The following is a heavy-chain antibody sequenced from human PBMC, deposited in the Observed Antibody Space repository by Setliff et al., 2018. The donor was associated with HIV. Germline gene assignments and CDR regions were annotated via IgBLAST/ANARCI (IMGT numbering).Heavy chain of an antibody. CDR2: IYYSGST. J-gene: IGHJ4*02. D-gene: IGHD3-10*01. V-gene: IGHV4-30-4*08. CDR3: ARDTTFGYGSGSVDY. Sequence: LSLTCTVSGGSIRSGDYYWSWIRQPPGKGLEWIGYIYYSGSTYYNPSLKSRVTISVDTSKNQFSLKLSSVTAADTAVYYCARDTTFGYGSGSVDYWGQGTLVTVSS. CDR1: GGSIRSGDYY.